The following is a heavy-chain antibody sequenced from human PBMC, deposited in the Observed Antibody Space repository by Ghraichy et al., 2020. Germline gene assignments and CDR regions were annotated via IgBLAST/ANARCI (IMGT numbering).Heavy chain of an antibody. CDR3: ARAPYDILTGYYNGGAFDI. CDR1: GYTFTSYG. V-gene: IGHV1-18*01. CDR2: ISAYNGNT. D-gene: IGHD3-9*01. Sequence: ASVKVSCKASGYTFTSYGISWVRQAPGQGLEWMGWISAYNGNTNYAQKFQGRVTMTTDTSTSTAYMELRSLRSDDTAVYYCARAPYDILTGYYNGGAFDIWGQGTMVTVSS. J-gene: IGHJ3*02.